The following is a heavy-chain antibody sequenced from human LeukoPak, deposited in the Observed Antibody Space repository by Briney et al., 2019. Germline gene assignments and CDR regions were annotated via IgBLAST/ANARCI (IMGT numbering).Heavy chain of an antibody. CDR1: GGSISSYY. V-gene: IGHV4-59*01. J-gene: IGHJ4*02. CDR2: IYYSGST. Sequence: PSETLSLTCTVSGGSISSYYWSWIRQPPGKGLEWIGYIYYSGSTNYNPSLKSRVTISADTSKNQFSLKLSSVTAADTAVYYCARESADYGGNSVSLGNRGFDYWGQGTLVTVSS. D-gene: IGHD4-23*01. CDR3: ARESADYGGNSVSLGNRGFDY.